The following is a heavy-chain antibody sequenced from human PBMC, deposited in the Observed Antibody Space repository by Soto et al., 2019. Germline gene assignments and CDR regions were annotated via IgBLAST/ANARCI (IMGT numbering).Heavy chain of an antibody. D-gene: IGHD6-13*01. CDR2: IYYSGST. CDR3: ARQSAAGVYFQQ. J-gene: IGHJ1*01. Sequence: SETLSLTCTVSGGSISSYYWSWIRQPPGKGLEWIGYIYYSGSTNYNPSLKSRVTISVDTSKNQFSLKLSSVTAADTAVYYCARQSAAGVYFQQWGQGTLVTVSS. V-gene: IGHV4-59*08. CDR1: GGSISSYY.